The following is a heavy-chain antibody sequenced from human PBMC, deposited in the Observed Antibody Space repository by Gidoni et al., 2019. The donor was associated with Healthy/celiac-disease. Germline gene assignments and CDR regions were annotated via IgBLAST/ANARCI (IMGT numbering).Heavy chain of an antibody. J-gene: IGHJ4*02. V-gene: IGHV5-10-1*03. Sequence: VQLVQSGAEVKKPGESLRISCTGSGYSFTSYWISWVRQMPGKGLEWMGRIDPSDSYTNYSPSFQGNVTISADKSISTAYLQWSSLKASDTDMYYCARHGSGGSGWYEGFDYWGQGTLVTVSS. CDR1: GYSFTSYW. CDR3: ARHGSGGSGWYEGFDY. CDR2: IDPSDSYT. D-gene: IGHD6-19*01.